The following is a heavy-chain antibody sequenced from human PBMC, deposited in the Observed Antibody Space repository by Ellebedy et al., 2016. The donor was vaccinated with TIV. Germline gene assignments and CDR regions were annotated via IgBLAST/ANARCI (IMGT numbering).Heavy chain of an antibody. V-gene: IGHV1-69*13. CDR2: IIPIFGTE. CDR1: GGTFSTYT. J-gene: IGHJ4*02. Sequence: AASVKVSCKASGGTFSTYTIYWTRQAPGQGLEWMGGIIPIFGTENYAQKFQGRVTITADESTNTAFMELSSLTSEDTAVYYCARDRGGSSWTAFDYWGQGTLVIVSS. D-gene: IGHD6-13*01. CDR3: ARDRGGSSWTAFDY.